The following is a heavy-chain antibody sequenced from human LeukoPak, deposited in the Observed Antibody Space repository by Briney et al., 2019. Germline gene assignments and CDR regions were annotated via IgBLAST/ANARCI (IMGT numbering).Heavy chain of an antibody. J-gene: IGHJ4*02. Sequence: TSETLSLTCTVSGGSISSYYWSWIRQPPGKGLEWAANIEQDGSQKSYVDSVKGRFTISRDNANNLLYLQMNSLRAEDTAVYYCARDDLEWLNAYDYWGQGTLVTVSS. V-gene: IGHV3-7*01. CDR2: IEQDGSQK. D-gene: IGHD3-3*01. CDR1: GGSISSYY. CDR3: ARDDLEWLNAYDY.